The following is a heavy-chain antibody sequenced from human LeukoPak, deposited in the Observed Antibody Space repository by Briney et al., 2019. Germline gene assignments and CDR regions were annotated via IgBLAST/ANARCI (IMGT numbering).Heavy chain of an antibody. V-gene: IGHV4-59*08. Sequence: SETLSLACTVSGGSISSYYWSWIRQPPGKGLEWIGYIYYSGSTNYNPSLKSRVTISVDTSKNQFSLKLSSVTAADTAVYYCARHTLRFLGLDPWGQGTLVTVSS. J-gene: IGHJ5*02. D-gene: IGHD3-3*01. CDR2: IYYSGST. CDR1: GGSISSYY. CDR3: ARHTLRFLGLDP.